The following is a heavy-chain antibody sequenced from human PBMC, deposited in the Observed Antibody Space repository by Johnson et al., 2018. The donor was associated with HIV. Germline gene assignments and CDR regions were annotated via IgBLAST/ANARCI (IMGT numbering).Heavy chain of an antibody. CDR1: GFTFSNSA. CDR2: ISSSGNTI. D-gene: IGHD3-10*01. V-gene: IGHV3-48*03. Sequence: MQFVESGGGLVQPGGSLRLSCAASGFTFSNSAMHWVRQAPGKGLEWVSYISSSGNTIYYADSVKGRVTISSDNAKKSLYLQMNSLRAEDTAVYYCARDKGRGAFDIWGQGTMVTVSS. J-gene: IGHJ3*02. CDR3: ARDKGRGAFDI.